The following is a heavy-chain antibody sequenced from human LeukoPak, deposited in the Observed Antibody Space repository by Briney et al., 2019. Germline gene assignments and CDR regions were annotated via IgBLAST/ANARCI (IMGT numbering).Heavy chain of an antibody. CDR3: ARVTYGSGTYGAFDY. V-gene: IGHV4-38-2*02. CDR1: GYSISSGNY. D-gene: IGHD3-10*01. Sequence: SETLSLTCSVSGYSISSGNYWGWIRLPPGKGLQWIGSIYHSGSTYYNPSLKSRVTISVDTSKNQFSLKLSSVTAADTAVYYCARVTYGSGTYGAFDYWGQGTLVTVSS. CDR2: IYHSGST. J-gene: IGHJ4*02.